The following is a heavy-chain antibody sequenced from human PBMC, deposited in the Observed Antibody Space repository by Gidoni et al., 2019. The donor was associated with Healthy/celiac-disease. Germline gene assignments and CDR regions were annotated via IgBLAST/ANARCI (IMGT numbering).Heavy chain of an antibody. D-gene: IGHD3-10*01. J-gene: IGHJ4*02. CDR2: IWYDGSNR. V-gene: IGHV3-33*01. CDR1: GSTFSSFG. Sequence: QVQLVESGGGVVQTGRSLRRSCAASGSTFSSFGMHWVRHAPGKGLEWVAVIWYDGSNRYYADSVKGRFTISRDNSKNTLYLQMNSLRAEDTAVYYCARGGSGSYYFDYWGQGTLVTVSS. CDR3: ARGGSGSYYFDY.